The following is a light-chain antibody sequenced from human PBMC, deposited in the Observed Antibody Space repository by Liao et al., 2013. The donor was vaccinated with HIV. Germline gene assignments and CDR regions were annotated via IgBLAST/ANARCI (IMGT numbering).Light chain of an antibody. V-gene: IGLV3-1*01. J-gene: IGLJ1*01. Sequence: SYELTQPPSVSVSPGQTASITCSGDRLGDKYACWYQQKPGQSPVLVIYQDSKRPSGIPERFSGSNSGNTATLTISRVEAGDEADYYCQVWDSSNDHLYVFGTGTKVTVL. CDR2: QDS. CDR1: RLGDKY. CDR3: QVWDSSNDHLYV.